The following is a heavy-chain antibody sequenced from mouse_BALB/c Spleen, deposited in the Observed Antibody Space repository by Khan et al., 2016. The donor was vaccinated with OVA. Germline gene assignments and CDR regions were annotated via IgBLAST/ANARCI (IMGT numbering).Heavy chain of an antibody. D-gene: IGHD2-10*01. CDR3: ARQPYYHYNIMDY. CDR1: GFSLTNYG. J-gene: IGHJ4*01. Sequence: VKLLESGPGLVAPSQSLSITCTLSGFSLTNYGVHWVRQPPGKGLEWLVVIWSDGSTTYNSALKSRLTISKDNSESQVFLKMNSLQTDDTAMYFCARQPYYHYNIMDYWGQGTSVTVSS. CDR2: IWSDGST. V-gene: IGHV2-6-1*01.